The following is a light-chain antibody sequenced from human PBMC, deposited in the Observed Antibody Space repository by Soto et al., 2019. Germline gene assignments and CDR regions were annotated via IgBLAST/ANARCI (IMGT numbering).Light chain of an antibody. CDR2: DVT. J-gene: IGLJ1*01. CDR1: SSDVGGYNY. V-gene: IGLV2-14*01. CDR3: SPYTSSSTYV. Sequence: QSVLTQPASVSGSPGQSITISCTGTSSDVGGYNYVSWYQQHPGKVPKLMIYDVTNRPSGISNRFSASKSGNTASLTISGLQAEDDADYYCSPYTSSSTYVFGTGTKVTVL.